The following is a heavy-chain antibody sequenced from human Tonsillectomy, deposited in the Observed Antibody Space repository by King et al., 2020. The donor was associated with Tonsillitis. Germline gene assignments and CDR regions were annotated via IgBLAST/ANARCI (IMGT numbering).Heavy chain of an antibody. Sequence: QLVQSGAEVKKPGSSVKVSCKASGGTLNSYAFNWVRQAPGQGLEWMGGISPMFGTANYAQKFQDRVTITADESTTTAYMELSSLRSEDMAVYYCARGPIVAGTYFDYWGQGTLVIVSS. J-gene: IGHJ4*02. CDR3: ARGPIVAGTYFDY. CDR2: ISPMFGTA. CDR1: GGTLNSYA. D-gene: IGHD6-19*01. V-gene: IGHV1-69*01.